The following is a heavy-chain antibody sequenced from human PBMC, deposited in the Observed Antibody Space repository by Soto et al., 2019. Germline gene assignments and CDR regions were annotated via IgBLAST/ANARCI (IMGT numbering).Heavy chain of an antibody. CDR1: GFTFSSYS. V-gene: IGHV3-48*01. D-gene: IGHD2-2*01. Sequence: EVQLVESGGGLVQPGGSLRLSCAASGFTFSSYSMNWVRQAPGKGLEWVSYISSSSSTIYYADSVKGRFTISRDNAKNSLYLQMNSLRAEDTAVYYCARDRKAKSQLLRVHYYYMDVWGKGTTVTVSS. CDR2: ISSSSSTI. CDR3: ARDRKAKSQLLRVHYYYMDV. J-gene: IGHJ6*03.